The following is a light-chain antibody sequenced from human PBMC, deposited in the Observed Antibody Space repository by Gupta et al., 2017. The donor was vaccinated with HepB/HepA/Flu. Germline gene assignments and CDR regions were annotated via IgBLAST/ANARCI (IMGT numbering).Light chain of an antibody. CDR1: QSDSSSY. V-gene: IGKV3-20*01. CDR2: GAS. Sequence: EIVLTQSPGTLSLSPGERATLSCRASQSDSSSYLAWYQQKPGQAPRRLIYGASSRATGIPDRFSGSGSGTDCTLTISRLEPEDFAVDYCQQEDSSLLTFGGGTKVEIK. CDR3: QQEDSSLLT. J-gene: IGKJ4*01.